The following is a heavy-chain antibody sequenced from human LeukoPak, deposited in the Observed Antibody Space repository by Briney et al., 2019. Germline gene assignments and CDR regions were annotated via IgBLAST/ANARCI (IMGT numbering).Heavy chain of an antibody. J-gene: IGHJ4*02. CDR3: ARTKTGYSSGWSGDLGN. D-gene: IGHD6-19*01. CDR1: GFTFSSYA. V-gene: IGHV3-30*04. CDR2: ISYDGSNK. Sequence: PGGSLRLSCAASGFTFSSYAIHWVRQAPGKGLEWVAVISYDGSNKYYADSVKGRFTISRDDSKNTLYLQMNSLRAEDTAVYYCARTKTGYSSGWSGDLGNWGQGTLVTVSS.